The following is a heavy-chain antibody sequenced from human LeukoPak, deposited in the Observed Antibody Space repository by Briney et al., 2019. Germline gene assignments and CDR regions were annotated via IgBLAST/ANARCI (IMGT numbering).Heavy chain of an antibody. CDR1: GGSSSGYY. Sequence: PSETLSLTCAVYGGSSSGYYWSWIRQPPGKGLEYIGEINHSGSTNYNPFLKSRVTISVDTSKNQFSLKLSSVTAADTAVYYCASRPPDIVVVPAAKYGMDVWGQGTTVTVSS. J-gene: IGHJ6*02. CDR2: INHSGST. D-gene: IGHD2-2*01. CDR3: ASRPPDIVVVPAAKYGMDV. V-gene: IGHV4-34*01.